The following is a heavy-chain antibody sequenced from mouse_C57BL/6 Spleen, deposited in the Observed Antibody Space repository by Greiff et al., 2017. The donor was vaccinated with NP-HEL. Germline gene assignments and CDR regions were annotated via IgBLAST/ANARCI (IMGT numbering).Heavy chain of an antibody. CDR3: ARYGNYHFDY. CDR2: IYPGSGST. Sequence: QVQLKQPGAELAKPGASVKMSCKASGYTFTSYWITWVKQRPGQGLEWIGDIYPGSGSTNYTEKFKSKATLTVDTSSSTAYMQLSSLTSEDSAVYYCARYGNYHFDYWGQGTTLTVSS. V-gene: IGHV1-55*01. J-gene: IGHJ2*01. CDR1: GYTFTSYW. D-gene: IGHD2-1*01.